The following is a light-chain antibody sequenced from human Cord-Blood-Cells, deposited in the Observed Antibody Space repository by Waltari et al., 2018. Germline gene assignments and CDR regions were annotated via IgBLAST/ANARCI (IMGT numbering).Light chain of an antibody. J-gene: IGLJ3*02. CDR2: EGS. V-gene: IGLV2-23*01. CDR3: CSYAGSSTWV. Sequence: QSALTQPASLSGSPGQSFTLSCTRTRRDVGSYNIVSWYQQHTGKAPKLMIYEGSKRPSGFSNRFSGSKSGNTASLTISGLQAEDEADYYCCSYAGSSTWVFGGGTNLTVL. CDR1: RRDVGSYNI.